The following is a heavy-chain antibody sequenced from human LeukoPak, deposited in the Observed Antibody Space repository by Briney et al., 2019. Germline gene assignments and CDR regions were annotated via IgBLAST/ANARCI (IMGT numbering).Heavy chain of an antibody. CDR3: VRDNGGNWSDP. D-gene: IGHD7-27*01. J-gene: IGHJ5*02. V-gene: IGHV4-38-2*02. CDR2: IYHSGNT. CDR1: GYSISSGYY. Sequence: SETLSLTCTVSGYSISSGYYWAWIRQPPGKGLQWIGNIYHSGNTYYNPSLKSRVSISVDTSKNQFSLKLSSVTAADTAVYYCVRDNGGNWSDPWGQGTLVTVSS.